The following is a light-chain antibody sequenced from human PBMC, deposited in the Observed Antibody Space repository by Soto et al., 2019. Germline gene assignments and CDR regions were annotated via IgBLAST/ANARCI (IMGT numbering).Light chain of an antibody. Sequence: QSALAQPPSASGSPGQSVTISCTRTSSDVGDNYVSWYQQPLGKAPKLIMYEVTLRPAGVPDRFSGSQSGNTSSLPVSGHQADDEADYYCSAYAGSITFVFGPGTKLTVL. CDR3: SAYAGSITFV. V-gene: IGLV2-8*01. J-gene: IGLJ1*01. CDR1: SSDVGDNY. CDR2: EVT.